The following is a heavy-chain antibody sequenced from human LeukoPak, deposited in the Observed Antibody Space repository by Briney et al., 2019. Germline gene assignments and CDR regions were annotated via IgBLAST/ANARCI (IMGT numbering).Heavy chain of an antibody. Sequence: PSETLSLTCAVYGGSFSGYYWSWIRQPPGKGLEWIGEINHSGSTNYNPSLKSRVTISVDTSKNQFSLKLSSVTAADTAVYYCATVAGRDYWGQGTLVTVSS. J-gene: IGHJ4*02. CDR1: GGSFSGYY. V-gene: IGHV4-34*01. CDR3: ATVAGRDY. CDR2: INHSGST. D-gene: IGHD6-19*01.